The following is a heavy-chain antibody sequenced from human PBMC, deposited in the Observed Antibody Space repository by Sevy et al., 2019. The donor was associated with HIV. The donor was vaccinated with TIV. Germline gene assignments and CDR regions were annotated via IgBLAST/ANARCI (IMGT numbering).Heavy chain of an antibody. D-gene: IGHD2-15*01. J-gene: IGHJ5*02. V-gene: IGHV4-30-4*01. CDR2: IHYSGTT. CDR3: ARELEGYCRGGSCYGVGWFDP. Sequence: SETLSLTCTVSGGSIRSGDYYWTWIRQPPGKGLEWIGYIHYSGTTHYNSSLKSRLTMSVDTSKSQFSLNLSSVTAADTAVYLCARELEGYCRGGSCYGVGWFDPWGQGTLVTVSS. CDR1: GGSIRSGDYY.